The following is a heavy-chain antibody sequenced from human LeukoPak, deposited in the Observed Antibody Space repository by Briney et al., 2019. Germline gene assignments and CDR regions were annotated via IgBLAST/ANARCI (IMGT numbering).Heavy chain of an antibody. V-gene: IGHV4-39*07. CDR3: ASNIAAAGQFDY. CDR1: GGSISSSSYY. Sequence: PSETLSLTCTVSGGSISSSSYYWGWIRQPPGKGLGWIGSIYYSGSTYYNPSLKSRVTISVDTSKNQFSLKLSSVTAADTAVYYCASNIAAAGQFDYWGQGTLVTVSS. J-gene: IGHJ4*02. D-gene: IGHD6-13*01. CDR2: IYYSGST.